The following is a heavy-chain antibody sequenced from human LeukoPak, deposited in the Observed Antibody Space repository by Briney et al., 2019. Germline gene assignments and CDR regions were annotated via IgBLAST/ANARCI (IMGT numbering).Heavy chain of an antibody. CDR3: AAERDSSGGIDY. J-gene: IGHJ4*02. D-gene: IGHD6-19*01. Sequence: ASVKVSCKASGFTFTSSAMLWVRQARGQRLECIGWIVVGSGNTNYAQKFQERVTITRDMSTSTAYMELSSLRSEDTAVYYCAAERDSSGGIDYWGQGTLVTVSS. V-gene: IGHV1-58*02. CDR2: IVVGSGNT. CDR1: GFTFTSSA.